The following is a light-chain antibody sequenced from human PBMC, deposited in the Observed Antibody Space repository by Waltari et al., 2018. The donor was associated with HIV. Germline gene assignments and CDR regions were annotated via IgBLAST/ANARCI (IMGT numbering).Light chain of an antibody. CDR3: QQSYSIPLT. J-gene: IGKJ3*01. V-gene: IGKV1-39*01. CDR2: GSF. CDR1: ENIGNN. Sequence: IEMTQSPSSLSASVGEGVTITCRTSENIGNNLNWYQQKKGKAPNLLIYGSFTLQSGAPSRFSGSGFGKEFTLTISSLQPEDFATYYCQQSYSIPLTFGPGTKVDIK.